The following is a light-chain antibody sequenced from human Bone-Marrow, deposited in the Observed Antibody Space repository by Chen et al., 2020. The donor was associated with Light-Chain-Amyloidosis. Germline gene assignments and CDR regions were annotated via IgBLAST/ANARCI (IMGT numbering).Light chain of an antibody. CDR2: EVS. CDR1: SSDVGSYNL. V-gene: IGLV2-23*02. CDR3: CSYAGSSTPWV. J-gene: IGLJ3*02. Sequence: QSALTQPASVSGSPGQSITISCTGTSSDVGSYNLVSWYQQHPGKAPKLMIYEVSKRPSGVSNRFSGSKSGDKASLTISGLQAEDEADYYCCSYAGSSTPWVFGGGTKLTVL.